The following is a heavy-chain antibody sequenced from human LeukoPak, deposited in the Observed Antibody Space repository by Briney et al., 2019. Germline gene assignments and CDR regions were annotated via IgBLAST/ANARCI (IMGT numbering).Heavy chain of an antibody. J-gene: IGHJ4*02. CDR1: GGSISSGSYY. D-gene: IGHD6-19*01. Sequence: KSSETLSLTCAVSGGSISSGSYYWSWIRQPAGKGLEWIGRIYTSGSTNYNPSLKSRVTISVDTSKNQFSLTLSSVTAADTAVYYCARDVPAAGTMDYWGQGTLVTVSS. CDR2: IYTSGST. CDR3: ARDVPAAGTMDY. V-gene: IGHV4-61*02.